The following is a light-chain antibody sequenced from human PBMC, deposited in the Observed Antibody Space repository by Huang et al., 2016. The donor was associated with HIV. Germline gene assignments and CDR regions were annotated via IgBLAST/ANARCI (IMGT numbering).Light chain of an antibody. CDR2: GAS. CDR3: QQYNNWPGT. V-gene: IGKV3-15*01. Sequence: EIVMTQSPATLSVSPGERATLSCWASQSFSNDLAWYQQKPGQAPRLLIYGASTRATGIPARFSGCGSGTDFTLTISSLQSEDFAVYYCQQYNNWPGTFGQGTKVEIK. J-gene: IGKJ1*01. CDR1: QSFSND.